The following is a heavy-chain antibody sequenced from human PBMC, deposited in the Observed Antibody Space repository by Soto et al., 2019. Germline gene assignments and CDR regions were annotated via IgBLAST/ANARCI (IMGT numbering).Heavy chain of an antibody. J-gene: IGHJ4*02. CDR3: ARGSGEDYYDSSGYWFDY. CDR1: GGTFSSYA. V-gene: IGHV1-69*01. CDR2: IIPIFGTA. Sequence: QVQLVQSGAEVKKPGSSVKVSCKASGGTFSSYAISWVRQAPGQGLEWMGGIIPIFGTANYAQKFQGRVTITADESTSTAYMELSSLRSEDTAVYYCARGSGEDYYDSSGYWFDYWGQGTLVTVSS. D-gene: IGHD3-22*01.